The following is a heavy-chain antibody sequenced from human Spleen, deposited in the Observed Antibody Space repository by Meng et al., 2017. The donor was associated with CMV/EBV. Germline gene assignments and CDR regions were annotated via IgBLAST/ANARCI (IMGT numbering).Heavy chain of an antibody. Sequence: ASVKVSCKASGYTLIGYYFHWVRQAPGQGLEWMGWINPNSGGTNYAQKFQGRVTMTRDTSIGTAYMELSRVRSDDTAVYYCARTSTAVAGSIDCWGQGTLVTVSS. D-gene: IGHD6-19*01. J-gene: IGHJ4*02. CDR1: GYTLIGYY. CDR2: INPNSGGT. CDR3: ARTSTAVAGSIDC. V-gene: IGHV1-2*02.